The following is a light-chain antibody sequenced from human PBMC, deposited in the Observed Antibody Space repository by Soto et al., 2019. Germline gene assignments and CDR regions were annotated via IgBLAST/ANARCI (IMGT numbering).Light chain of an antibody. Sequence: DIQMTQSPSSLSASVGDRVTITCRASQSIRSYLSWYQQKPGKGPNLLIYATSSLQSGVPSRFSGSGSGTDLTLTISSLQPEDFATYYCQQSYSTPWTFGQGTKVEIK. V-gene: IGKV1-39*01. CDR2: ATS. J-gene: IGKJ1*01. CDR1: QSIRSY. CDR3: QQSYSTPWT.